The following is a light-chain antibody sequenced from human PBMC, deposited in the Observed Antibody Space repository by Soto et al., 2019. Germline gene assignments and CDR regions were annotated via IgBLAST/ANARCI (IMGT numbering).Light chain of an antibody. CDR3: QQRGNWPPTWT. V-gene: IGKV3D-20*02. CDR2: GAS. J-gene: IGKJ1*01. CDR1: QSVSNTY. Sequence: EIVLTQSPGTLSLSPGERATLFCRASQSVSNTYLAWYQQKPGQAPRLLIYGASSRATGIPARFSGSWSGTDFTLTINGLEPEDSAVYYCQQRGNWPPTWTFGQGTKVDIK.